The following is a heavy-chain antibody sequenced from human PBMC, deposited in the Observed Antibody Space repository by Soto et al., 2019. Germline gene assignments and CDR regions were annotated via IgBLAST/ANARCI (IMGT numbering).Heavy chain of an antibody. Sequence: PGGSLRLSCAASGFTFSSYAMSWVRQAPGKGLEWVSAISGSGGSTYYADSVKGRFTISRDNSKNTLYLQMNSLRAEDTAVYYCAKDLSRIVGATTYYFDYWGQGTLVTV. V-gene: IGHV3-23*01. J-gene: IGHJ4*02. CDR1: GFTFSSYA. CDR2: ISGSGGST. CDR3: AKDLSRIVGATTYYFDY. D-gene: IGHD1-26*01.